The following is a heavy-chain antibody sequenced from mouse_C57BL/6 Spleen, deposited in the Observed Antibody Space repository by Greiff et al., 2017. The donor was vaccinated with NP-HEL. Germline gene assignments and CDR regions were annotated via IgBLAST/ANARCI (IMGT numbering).Heavy chain of an antibody. D-gene: IGHD2-12*01. CDR2: IYPGSGNT. J-gene: IGHJ1*03. CDR1: GYSFTSYY. Sequence: QVQLKESGPELVKPGASVKISCKASGYSFTSYYIHWVQQRPGQGLEWIGWIYPGSGNTKYNEKFKGKATLTADTSSSTAYMQLSSLTSEDSAVYYCARSYYSSHGYFDVWGTGTTVTVSS. V-gene: IGHV1-66*01. CDR3: ARSYYSSHGYFDV.